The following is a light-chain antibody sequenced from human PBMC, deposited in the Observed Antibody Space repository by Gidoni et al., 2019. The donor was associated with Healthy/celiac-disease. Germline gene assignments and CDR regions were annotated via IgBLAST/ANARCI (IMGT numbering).Light chain of an antibody. CDR1: QSVSSSY. Sequence: EIVLTQSPGTLSLSPGERATLSCRASQSVSSSYLAWYQQKPGQAPMLLIYGASSRATGLPYRFSCSLSGTDFTLTISRLEPEDFAVYYCQHYGSSPQTFGQGTKVEIK. CDR3: QHYGSSPQT. CDR2: GAS. J-gene: IGKJ1*01. V-gene: IGKV3-20*01.